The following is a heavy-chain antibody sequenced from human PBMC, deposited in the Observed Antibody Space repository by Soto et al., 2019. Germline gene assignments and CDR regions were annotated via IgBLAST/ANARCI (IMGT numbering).Heavy chain of an antibody. CDR2: ISSNEGST. CDR3: AGRDCYNFEH. V-gene: IGHV3-64*01. CDR1: GFTFSSSA. J-gene: IGHJ4*02. Sequence: EVPLVESGGGLVQPGGSLRLSCAASGFTFSSSAMHWDRQAPGKGLEYVSAISSNEGSTYYANYVKGRFTISRDDPNNTLYLQMGSRRAADMAVYYCAGRDCYNFEHWGQGTLVTVAS. D-gene: IGHD2-21*01.